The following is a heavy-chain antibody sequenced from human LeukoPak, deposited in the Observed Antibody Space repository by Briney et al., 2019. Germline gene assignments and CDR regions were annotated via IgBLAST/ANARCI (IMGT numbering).Heavy chain of an antibody. CDR3: ATESSGFSSAWYTFDY. CDR1: GFVVSNKY. J-gene: IGHJ4*02. D-gene: IGHD6-19*01. V-gene: IGHV3-53*01. CDR2: LYSGGST. Sequence: PGGSLRLSCAASGFVVSNKYMSWVRQAPGKGLEWVSVLYSGGSTFYADSVKGRFTISRDNSKNTLYLQMNRLRVDDTAVYYCATESSGFSSAWYTFDYWGRGTLVTVSS.